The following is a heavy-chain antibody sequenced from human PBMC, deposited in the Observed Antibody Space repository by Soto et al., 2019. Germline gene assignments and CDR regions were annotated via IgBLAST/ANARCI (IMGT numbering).Heavy chain of an antibody. CDR2: IYYKSRWYN. CDR3: ARDWGYDPDPTYYYGMDV. V-gene: IGHV6-1*01. J-gene: IGHJ6*02. CDR1: GDTVSTNTAA. Sequence: PSQTLSLTCAISGDTVSTNTAAWNWIRQSPSRGLEWLGRIYYKSRWYNDYSGSLKSRIAIIPDTSRNQFSLQLNSVIPEDTAVYYCARDWGYDPDPTYYYGMDVWGQGTKVTVSS. D-gene: IGHD5-12*01.